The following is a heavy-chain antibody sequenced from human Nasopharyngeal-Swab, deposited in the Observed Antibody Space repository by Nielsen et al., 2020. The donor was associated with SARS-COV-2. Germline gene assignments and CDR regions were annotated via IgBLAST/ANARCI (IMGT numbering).Heavy chain of an antibody. D-gene: IGHD2-21*01. V-gene: IGHV4-59*01. CDR3: AGVVVPSGSFDY. CDR2: IYYSGST. Sequence: SETLSLTCTVSGGSISSYYWSWIRQPPGKGLEWIGYIYYSGSTNYNPSLKSRVTISVDPSKNQFSLKLSSVTAADTAVYYCAGVVVPSGSFDYWGQGTLVTVSS. CDR1: GGSISSYY. J-gene: IGHJ4*02.